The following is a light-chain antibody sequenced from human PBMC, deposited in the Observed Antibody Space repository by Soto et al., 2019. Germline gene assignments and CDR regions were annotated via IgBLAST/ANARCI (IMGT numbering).Light chain of an antibody. CDR3: QHYNSYSEA. CDR2: KAS. Sequence: DIQMTQSPSTLAGSVGDRVTITGRASQTISSWLAWYQQKPGKAPKLLIYKASTLKRGVPSRFSGSGSGTEFTLTISSLQPDDFATYYCQHYNSYSEALGKGTKVELK. CDR1: QTISSW. J-gene: IGKJ1*01. V-gene: IGKV1-5*03.